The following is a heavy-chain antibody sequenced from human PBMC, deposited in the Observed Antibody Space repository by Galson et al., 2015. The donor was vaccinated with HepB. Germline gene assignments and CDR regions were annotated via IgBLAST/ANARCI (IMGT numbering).Heavy chain of an antibody. CDR2: INPSGGST. D-gene: IGHD1-26*01. J-gene: IGHJ3*02. CDR3: ARDRASQWADAFDI. CDR1: GYTFTSYY. Sequence: SVKVSCKASGYTFTSYYMHWVRQAPGQGLEWMGIINPSGGSTSYAQKLQGRVTITADKSTSTAYMELSSLRSEDTAVYYCARDRASQWADAFDIWGQGTMVTVSS. V-gene: IGHV1-46*04.